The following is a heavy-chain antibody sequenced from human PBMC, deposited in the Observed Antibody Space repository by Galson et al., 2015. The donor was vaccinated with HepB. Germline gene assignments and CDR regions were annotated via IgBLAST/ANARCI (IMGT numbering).Heavy chain of an antibody. D-gene: IGHD3-22*01. Sequence: SVKVSCKASGYTFTSYGISWVRQAPGQGLEWMGWISAHNGNTNYAQKLQGRVTMTTDTSTSTAYMELRSLRSDDTAVYYCAREEPYYYDSSGPSYYYYGMDVWGQGTTVTVSS. CDR2: ISAHNGNT. CDR1: GYTFTSYG. J-gene: IGHJ6*02. CDR3: AREEPYYYDSSGPSYYYYGMDV. V-gene: IGHV1-18*01.